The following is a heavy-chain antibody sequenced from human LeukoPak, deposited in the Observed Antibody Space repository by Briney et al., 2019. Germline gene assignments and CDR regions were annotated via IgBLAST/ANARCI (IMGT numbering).Heavy chain of an antibody. V-gene: IGHV3-23*01. CDR2: VSGSGDDT. CDR3: AKRGAYFGGFDY. D-gene: IGHD3-10*01. J-gene: IGHJ4*02. Sequence: PGRSLRLSCAASGFTFRNYDMSWVRQAPGKGLEWVSAVSGSGDDTYYADSVKGRFTISRDHSKSTLYLQMNSLRAEDTAVYYCAKRGAYFGGFDYWGQGTLVTVSS. CDR1: GFTFRNYD.